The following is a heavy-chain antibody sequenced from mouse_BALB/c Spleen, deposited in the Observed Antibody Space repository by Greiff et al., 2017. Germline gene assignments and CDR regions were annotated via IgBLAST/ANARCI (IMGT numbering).Heavy chain of an antibody. CDR2: ISSGGST. V-gene: IGHV5-6-5*01. J-gene: IGHJ3*01. Sequence: EVQLVESGGGLVKPGGSLKLSCAASGFTFSSYAMSWVRQTPEKRLEWVASISSGGSTYYPDSVKGRFTISRDNARNILYLQMSSLRSEDTAMYYCARWADYDYDGFAYWGQGTLVTVSA. CDR1: GFTFSSYA. CDR3: ARWADYDYDGFAY. D-gene: IGHD2-4*01.